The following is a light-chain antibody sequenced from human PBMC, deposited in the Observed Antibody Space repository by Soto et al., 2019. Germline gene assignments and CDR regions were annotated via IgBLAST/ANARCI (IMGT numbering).Light chain of an antibody. CDR2: EVV. CDR3: CSYAGSSMFV. V-gene: IGLV2-23*02. CDR1: SSDVGPYNL. Sequence: QSALTQPASVSGSPGQSITISCTGSSSDVGPYNLVSWYQHHPGKAPKLMISEVVKRPSGVSNRFSGSKSGNTASLTISGLKAEDEADYYCCSYAGSSMFVFGGGTTLTVL. J-gene: IGLJ2*01.